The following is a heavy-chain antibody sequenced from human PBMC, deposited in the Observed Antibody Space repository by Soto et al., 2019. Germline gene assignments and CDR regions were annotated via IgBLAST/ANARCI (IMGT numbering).Heavy chain of an antibody. CDR3: ARDYCSSTSCYVDY. D-gene: IGHD2-2*01. CDR2: ISSSSSYI. Sequence: GGSLRLSCAASGFTFSSYSMNWVRQAPGKGLEWVSSISSSSSYIYYADSVKGRFTISRDNAKNSLYLQMNSLRAEDTAVYYCARDYCSSTSCYVDYWGQGTLVTVSS. CDR1: GFTFSSYS. V-gene: IGHV3-21*01. J-gene: IGHJ4*02.